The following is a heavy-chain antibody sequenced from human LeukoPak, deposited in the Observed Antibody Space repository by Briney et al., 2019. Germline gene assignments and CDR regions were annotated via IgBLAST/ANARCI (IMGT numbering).Heavy chain of an antibody. CDR1: GFTFTSYG. CDR3: ARGGGLDV. J-gene: IGHJ6*02. V-gene: IGHV3-7*03. CDR2: INHNGNVN. D-gene: IGHD3-16*01. Sequence: GGSLRLSCAASGFTFTSYGMHWVRQAPGKGLEWVASINHNGNVNYYVDSVKGRFTISRDNAKNSLYLQMSNLRAEDTAVYFCARGGGLDVWGQGATVTVSS.